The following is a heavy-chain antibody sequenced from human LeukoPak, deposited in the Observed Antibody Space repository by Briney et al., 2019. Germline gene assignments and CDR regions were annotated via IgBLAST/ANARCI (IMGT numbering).Heavy chain of an antibody. D-gene: IGHD3-9*01. Sequence: PSETLSLTCSVSGGSISSTTYYWGWIRQPPGKGLEWIGSMSFIGSTYYNPSLKSRVTISVHMSKNHFSPKLSSVTAADTAVYYCARHRRHYDILTGYYAGHFDIWGQGTMVTVSS. CDR1: GGSISSTTYY. CDR3: ARHRRHYDILTGYYAGHFDI. V-gene: IGHV4-39*01. J-gene: IGHJ3*02. CDR2: MSFIGST.